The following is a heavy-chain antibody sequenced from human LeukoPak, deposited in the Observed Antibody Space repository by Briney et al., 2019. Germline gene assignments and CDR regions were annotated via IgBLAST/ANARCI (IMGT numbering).Heavy chain of an antibody. J-gene: IGHJ4*02. CDR3: AKDQIGWAPGYVSGPLDQ. Sequence: SGRFLRLSCAASGFSFTMYGIHWVRQAPGKGLEWVAVISTDGNNEYYANSVKGRFTISRDNSKNTVYLQMTSLRTEDTAVYYCAKDQIGWAPGYVSGPLDQWGQGTLVTVSS. D-gene: IGHD6-19*01. CDR2: ISTDGNNE. CDR1: GFSFTMYG. V-gene: IGHV3-30*18.